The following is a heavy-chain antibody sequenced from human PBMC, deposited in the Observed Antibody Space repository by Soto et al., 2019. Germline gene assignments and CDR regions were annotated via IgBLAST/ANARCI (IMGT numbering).Heavy chain of an antibody. J-gene: IGHJ4*02. CDR3: ARSVAVPGAHIDY. CDR1: GGSISGSY. D-gene: IGHD6-19*01. CDR2: VYYTGST. V-gene: IGHV4-59*01. Sequence: SETLSLTCSVSGGSISGSYWSWIRQSPGKGLEWLGYVYYTGSTNYSPSLRSQVSISVDTSKNEFSLRLSSVTAADTAVYFCARSVAVPGAHIDYWGQGTQVTVSS.